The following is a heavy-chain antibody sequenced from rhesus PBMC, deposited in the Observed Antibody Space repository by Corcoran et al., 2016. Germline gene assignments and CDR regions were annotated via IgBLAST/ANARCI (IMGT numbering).Heavy chain of an antibody. J-gene: IGHJ1*01. Sequence: QVQLQESGPGLVQPSETLSLTCAVSGGSLRSNYWSCIRQPPGTGLQGIGRISGSGGNTDNNPSLKSRVTMSTDTSKNQFSLKLSSVTAADTAVYYCARGYPEYCTGSGCPEYFEFGGQGALVTVSS. D-gene: IGHD2-21*01. CDR2: ISGSGGNT. CDR3: ARGYPEYCTGSGCPEYFEF. CDR1: GGSLRSNY. V-gene: IGHV4-173*01.